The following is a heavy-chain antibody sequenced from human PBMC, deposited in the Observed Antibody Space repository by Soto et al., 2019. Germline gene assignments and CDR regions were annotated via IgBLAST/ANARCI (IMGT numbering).Heavy chain of an antibody. CDR3: ARASRNYFAY. J-gene: IGHJ4*02. CDR1: GDSISDYY. V-gene: IGHV4-59*01. CDR2: IYHSGST. Sequence: QVQLQESGPGLVKPSETLSLTCTVSGDSISDYYWTWIRQPPGKGLEWIGYIYHSGSTYYNPSLMRRGTKSVDASRNQFSLKLNAVTGADTAVYYCARASRNYFAYRGQGTLVSVSS.